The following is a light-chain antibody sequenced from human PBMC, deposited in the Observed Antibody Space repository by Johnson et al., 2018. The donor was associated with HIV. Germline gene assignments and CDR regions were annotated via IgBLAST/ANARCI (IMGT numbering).Light chain of an antibody. CDR1: NSNIGYNS. CDR2: ENN. Sequence: QSILTQPPSVSAAPGQRVTISCSGNNSNIGYNSVSWYQQVPGAAPKLLIYENNKRPSGIADRFSASKSGTSATLDITGLQTGDEADYYCGALDSGLTAHFVFGSGTTITVL. CDR3: GALDSGLTAHFV. V-gene: IGLV1-51*02. J-gene: IGLJ1*01.